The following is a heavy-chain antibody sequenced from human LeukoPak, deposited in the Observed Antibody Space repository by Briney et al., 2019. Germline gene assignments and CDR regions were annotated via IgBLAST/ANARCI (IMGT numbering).Heavy chain of an antibody. J-gene: IGHJ4*02. Sequence: SETLSLTCAVYGGSFSGYYWSWIRQPPGKGLEWIGEINHSGSTNYNPSLKSRVTISVDTSKNQFSLKLSSVTAADTAVYYCARTLGGPQQLAHFDYWGQGTLVTVSS. D-gene: IGHD6-13*01. CDR3: ARTLGGPQQLAHFDY. V-gene: IGHV4-34*01. CDR1: GGSFSGYY. CDR2: INHSGST.